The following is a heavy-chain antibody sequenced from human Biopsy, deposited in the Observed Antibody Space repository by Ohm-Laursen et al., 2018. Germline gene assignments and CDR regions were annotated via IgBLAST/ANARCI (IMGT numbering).Heavy chain of an antibody. J-gene: IGHJ4*02. V-gene: IGHV3-66*01. Sequence: GSLRLSCSASEFNVDRNHMNWVRQAPGKGLEWVSMIHGSGRTDYADSVKGRFTVSRDNSKDTVYLQMNALRVDDTAMYYCAGAGGHSFWGQGAPVTVSP. CDR2: IHGSGRT. D-gene: IGHD3-16*01. CDR3: AGAGGHSF. CDR1: EFNVDRNH.